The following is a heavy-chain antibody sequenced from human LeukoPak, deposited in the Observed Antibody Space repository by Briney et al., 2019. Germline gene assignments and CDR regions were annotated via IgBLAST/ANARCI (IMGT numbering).Heavy chain of an antibody. V-gene: IGHV4-39*07. CDR2: IYYSGST. Sequence: PSETLSLTCTVSGGSISSSSYYRGWIRQPPGKGLEWIGSIYYSGSTYYNPSLKSRVTISVDTSKNQFSLKLSSVTAADTAVYYCARQSEMATTIDYWGQGTLVTVSS. J-gene: IGHJ4*02. D-gene: IGHD5-24*01. CDR3: ARQSEMATTIDY. CDR1: GGSISSSSYY.